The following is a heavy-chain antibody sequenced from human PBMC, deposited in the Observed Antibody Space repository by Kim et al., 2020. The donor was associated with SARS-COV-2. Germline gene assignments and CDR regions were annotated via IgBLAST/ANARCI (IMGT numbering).Heavy chain of an antibody. J-gene: IGHJ6*02. CDR3: AKDLKMGHDSGWYYYYYGMDV. D-gene: IGHD6-19*01. CDR2: ISYDGSNK. V-gene: IGHV3-30*04. CDR1: GFTFSSCA. Sequence: VGSLRLSCAASGFTFSSCAIHWVRQAPGKGLEWVAVISYDGSNKNYADSVKGRFTISRDNSKNTLYLQMNSLRDEDTAVYYCAKDLKMGHDSGWYYYYYGMDVWGQGTTVTVSS.